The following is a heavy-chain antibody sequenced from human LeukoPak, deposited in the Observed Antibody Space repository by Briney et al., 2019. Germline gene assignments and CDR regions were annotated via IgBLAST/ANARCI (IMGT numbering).Heavy chain of an antibody. CDR2: INHSGST. V-gene: IGHV4-34*01. CDR3: ATTRRYCSSTSCRPNYGMGV. D-gene: IGHD2-2*01. CDR1: GGSFSGYY. J-gene: IGHJ6*02. Sequence: PSETLSLTCAVYGGSFSGYYWSWIRQPPGKGLEWIGEINHSGSTNYNPSLKSRVTISVDTSKNQFSLKLSSVTAADTAVYYCATTRRYCSSTSCRPNYGMGVWGRGTTVTVSS.